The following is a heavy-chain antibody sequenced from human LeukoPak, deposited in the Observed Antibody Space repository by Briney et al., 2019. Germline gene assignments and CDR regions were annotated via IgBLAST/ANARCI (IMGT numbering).Heavy chain of an antibody. J-gene: IGHJ4*02. V-gene: IGHV1-8*01. CDR3: ASGHSVPYSGSYILHDY. D-gene: IGHD1-26*01. CDR2: MNPNSGNT. CDR1: GYTFTSYD. Sequence: ASVKVSCKASGYTFTSYDINWVRQATGQGLEWMGWMNPNSGNTGYAQKFQGRVTMTRNTSISTAYMELSRLRSDDTAVYYCASGHSVPYSGSYILHDYWGQGTLVTVSS.